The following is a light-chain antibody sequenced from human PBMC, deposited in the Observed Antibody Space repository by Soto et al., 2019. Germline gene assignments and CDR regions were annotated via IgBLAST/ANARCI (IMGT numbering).Light chain of an antibody. CDR3: QVWDPVLYHRGV. V-gene: IGLV3-21*02. CDR1: NIGSKS. J-gene: IGLJ3*02. CDR2: DDS. Sequence: SYELAQAPSVSVAPGQTARITCGGDNIGSKSVHWYQQKPGQAPVLVIYDDSDRPSGIPERFAGSNSGTTATLTISRVEAGDEADVYCQVWDPVLYHRGVFGGGTKVTVL.